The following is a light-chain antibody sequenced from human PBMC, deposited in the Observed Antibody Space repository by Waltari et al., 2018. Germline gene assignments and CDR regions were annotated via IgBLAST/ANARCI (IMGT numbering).Light chain of an antibody. CDR1: LDITNY. Sequence: DFQMTQSPSSLSASVGDRVTITCRASLDITNYLNWYQQKPGKAPKLLIHDASNLDTGVPSRFSGSGSGTEFTLTISSLQPEDIATYYCQQYDNLAFTFGPGTKVNI. J-gene: IGKJ3*01. V-gene: IGKV1-33*01. CDR3: QQYDNLAFT. CDR2: DAS.